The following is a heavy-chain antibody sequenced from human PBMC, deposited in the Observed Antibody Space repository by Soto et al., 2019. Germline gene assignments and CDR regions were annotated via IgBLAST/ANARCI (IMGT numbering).Heavy chain of an antibody. CDR1: GFTFSSYG. CDR3: AKDLQEQLVRGPFDY. D-gene: IGHD6-6*01. CDR2: ISYDGSNK. Sequence: GGSLRLSCAASGFTFSSYGMHWVRQAPGKGLEWVAVISYDGSNKYYADSVKGRFTISRDNSKNTLYLQMNSLRAEDTAVYYCAKDLQEQLVRGPFDYWGQGTLVTVSS. J-gene: IGHJ4*02. V-gene: IGHV3-30*18.